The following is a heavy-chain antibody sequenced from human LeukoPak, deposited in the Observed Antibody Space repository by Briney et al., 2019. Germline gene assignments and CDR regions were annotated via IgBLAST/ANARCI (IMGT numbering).Heavy chain of an antibody. V-gene: IGHV3-30*04. J-gene: IGHJ4*02. CDR2: ISYDGSNE. Sequence: GGSLRLSCAASGFTFSSSAMSWVRQAPGKGLEWVAIISYDGSNEYYADSVKGRFTISRDNSKNTLYLQMNSLRAADTAVYYCARDKGPSYLSSFDYWGQGTLVTVSS. CDR1: GFTFSSSA. CDR3: ARDKGPSYLSSFDY. D-gene: IGHD2-2*01.